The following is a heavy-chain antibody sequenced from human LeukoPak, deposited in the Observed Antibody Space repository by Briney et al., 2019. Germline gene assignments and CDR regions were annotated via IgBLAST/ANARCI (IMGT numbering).Heavy chain of an antibody. V-gene: IGHV3-66*01. Sequence: GGSLRLSCAASGFTVRNNYMSWVRQAPGKGLEWVSVKGRFTISRDNSKNTLYLQMNSLRAEDTAVYFCATGERMVRGDGVDYWGQGTLVTASS. CDR3: ATGERMVRGDGVDY. D-gene: IGHD3-10*01. J-gene: IGHJ4*02. CDR1: GFTVRNNY.